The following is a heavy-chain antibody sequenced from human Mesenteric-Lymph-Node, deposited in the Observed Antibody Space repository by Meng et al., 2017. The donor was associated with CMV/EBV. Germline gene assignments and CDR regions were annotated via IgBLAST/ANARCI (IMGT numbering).Heavy chain of an antibody. V-gene: IGHV4-38-2*02. D-gene: IGHD6-13*01. J-gene: IGHJ4*02. CDR1: GYSIISGYY. CDR2: IYRDGRT. CDR3: ASHIIGAAAGKVFGY. Sequence: SETLSLTCNVSGYSIISGYYWGWIRRPPGKGLEWIGNIYRDGRTYYNPSLKSRVTISADTAKNQFSLRLSSVTAADTAVYYCASHIIGAAAGKVFGYWGQGTLVTVSS.